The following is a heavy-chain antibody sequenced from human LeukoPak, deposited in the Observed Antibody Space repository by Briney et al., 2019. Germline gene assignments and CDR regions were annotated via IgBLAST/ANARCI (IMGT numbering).Heavy chain of an antibody. J-gene: IGHJ6*03. Sequence: PSETLSLTCSVSGGSISSGTYYWSWIRQPPGKGLEWIGSIYYSGSTYYNPSLKSRVTISVDTSKNQFSLKLSSVTAADTAVYYCARAPYYYYYMDVWGKGTTVTISS. CDR2: IYYSGST. CDR3: ARAPYYYYYMDV. V-gene: IGHV4-39*07. CDR1: GGSISSGTYY.